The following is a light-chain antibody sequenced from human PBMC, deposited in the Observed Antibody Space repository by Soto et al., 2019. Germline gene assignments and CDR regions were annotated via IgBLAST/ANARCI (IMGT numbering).Light chain of an antibody. Sequence: QSALTQPPSASGSPGQSVTISCTGTSSDVGGYNYVSWYQQHPGKAPKLMIYEVSKRPSGVPDRFSGSKSGNTASLTVAGPQDEDEADYYCSSFEASNNLLFGGGTKLTVL. V-gene: IGLV2-8*01. CDR1: SSDVGGYNY. J-gene: IGLJ2*01. CDR3: SSFEASNNLL. CDR2: EVS.